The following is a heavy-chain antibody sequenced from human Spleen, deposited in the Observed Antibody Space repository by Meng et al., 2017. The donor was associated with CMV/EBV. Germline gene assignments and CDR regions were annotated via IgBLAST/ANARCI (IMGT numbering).Heavy chain of an antibody. CDR1: GFTFSRYG. J-gene: IGHJ4*02. D-gene: IGHD4-17*01. V-gene: IGHV3-48*03. CDR3: AKEDGGLYGVLDS. Sequence: GESLKISCAASGFTFSRYGMNWVRQAPGKGLEWVSYISSSGSTIYYADSVRGRFTISRDNAKNSLYLQMNSLRAEDTAIYYCAKEDGGLYGVLDSWGQGTLVTVSS. CDR2: ISSSGSTI.